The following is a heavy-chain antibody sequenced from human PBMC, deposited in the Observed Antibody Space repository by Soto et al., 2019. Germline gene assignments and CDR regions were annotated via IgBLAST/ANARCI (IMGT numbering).Heavy chain of an antibody. CDR1: GFTFSSYA. V-gene: IGHV3-23*01. Sequence: PGGSLRLSCAASGFTFSSYAMSWVRQAPGKGLEWVSAISGSGGSTYYADSVKGRFTTSRDNSKNTLYLQMNSLRAEDTAVYYCAKDLWFGELLLQFDYWGQGTLVTVSS. CDR2: ISGSGGST. CDR3: AKDLWFGELLLQFDY. D-gene: IGHD3-10*01. J-gene: IGHJ4*02.